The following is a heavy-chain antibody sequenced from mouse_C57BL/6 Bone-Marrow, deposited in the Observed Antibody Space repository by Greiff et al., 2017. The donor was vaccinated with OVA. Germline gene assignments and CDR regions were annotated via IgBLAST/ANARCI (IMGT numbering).Heavy chain of an antibody. CDR3: ARQGIYYYGSSPAWFAY. CDR2: ISNGGGST. J-gene: IGHJ3*01. D-gene: IGHD1-1*01. Sequence: VQLKESGGGLVQPGGSLKLSCAASGFTFSDYYMYWVRQTPEKRLEWVAYISNGGGSTYYPDTVKGRFTISRDNAKNTLYLQMSRLKSEDTAMYYCARQGIYYYGSSPAWFAYWGQGTLVTVSA. V-gene: IGHV5-12*01. CDR1: GFTFSDYY.